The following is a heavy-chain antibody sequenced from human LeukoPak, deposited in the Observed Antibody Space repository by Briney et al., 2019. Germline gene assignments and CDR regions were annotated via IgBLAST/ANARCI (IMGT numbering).Heavy chain of an antibody. CDR2: INPSGGST. V-gene: IGHV1-46*01. CDR1: GYTFTSYY. D-gene: IGHD5-12*01. CDR3: ARLTSYSPSGYGDDAFDI. Sequence: ASVKVSCKASGYTFTSYYMHWVRQAPGQGLEWMGIINPSGGSTSYAQKFQGRVTMTRDISTSTVYMELSSLRSEDTAVYYCARLTSYSPSGYGDDAFDIWGQGTMVTVSS. J-gene: IGHJ3*02.